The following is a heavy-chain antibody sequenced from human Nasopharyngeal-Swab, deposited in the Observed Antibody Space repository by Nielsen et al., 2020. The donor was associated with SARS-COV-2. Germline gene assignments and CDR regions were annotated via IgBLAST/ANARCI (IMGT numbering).Heavy chain of an antibody. V-gene: IGHV3-11*04. CDR2: ISSSGSTI. CDR3: ARVYSSSWFFDY. Sequence: GESLKISCAASGFTFSDYYMSWIRQAPGKGLEWVSSISSSGSTIYYADSVKGRFTISRDNAKNSLYLQMNSLRAEDTAVYYCARVYSSSWFFDYWGQGTLVTVSS. J-gene: IGHJ4*02. CDR1: GFTFSDYY. D-gene: IGHD6-13*01.